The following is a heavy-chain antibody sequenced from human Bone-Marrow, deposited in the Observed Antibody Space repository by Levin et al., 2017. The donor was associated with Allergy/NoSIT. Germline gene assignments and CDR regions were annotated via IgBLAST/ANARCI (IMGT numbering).Heavy chain of an antibody. CDR2: IRSNANSYAT. CDR3: TRHPRDIFGYGMIYGMDG. CDR1: GFTFSGSA. V-gene: IGHV3-73*01. Sequence: GGSLRLSCAASGFTFSGSAMHWVRQASGKGLEWVGRIRSNANSYATAYAASVKGRFTISRDDSKYTAYLQMNSLRTEDTAVYYCTRHPRDIFGYGMIYGMDGWGQGTTVTVSS. D-gene: IGHD5-18*01. J-gene: IGHJ6*02.